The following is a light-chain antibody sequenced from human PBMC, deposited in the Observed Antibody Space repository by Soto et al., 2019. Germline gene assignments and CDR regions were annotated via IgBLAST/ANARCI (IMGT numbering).Light chain of an antibody. CDR1: QSVSSN. J-gene: IGKJ4*01. CDR3: QQYNNWPLT. CDR2: GAS. Sequence: EIVITQSPATLSVSPGERATLSCRASQSVSSNLAWYQQKPGQAPRLLIYGASTRATGIPARFSGSGSGTEFTLTISSLQSEDFAVYYCQQYNNWPLTFGGGPKVDIK. V-gene: IGKV3-15*01.